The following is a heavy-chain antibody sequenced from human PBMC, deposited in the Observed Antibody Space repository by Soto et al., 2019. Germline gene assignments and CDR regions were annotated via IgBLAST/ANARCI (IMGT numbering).Heavy chain of an antibody. CDR1: GFTVSTYG. J-gene: IGHJ4*02. V-gene: IGHV3-30*03. Sequence: QVQLVESGGGVVQPGRSLRLSCAVSGFTVSTYGMHWVRQAPGKGLEWVAVISRDGGTKYYADSVKGRFTISRDNSRNTRFLEMNSLRGDDMAVYYCTGEVASGYWGQATLVTVSS. CDR3: TGEVASGY. D-gene: IGHD2-8*02. CDR2: ISRDGGTK.